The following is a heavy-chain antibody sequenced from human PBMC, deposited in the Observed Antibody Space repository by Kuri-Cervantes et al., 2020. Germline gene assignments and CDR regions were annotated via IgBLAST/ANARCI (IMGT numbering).Heavy chain of an antibody. J-gene: IGHJ6*03. CDR2: INHSGST. V-gene: IGHV4-34*01. D-gene: IGHD6-13*01. CDR3: ARGVSSWLDYYYYYYMDV. Sequence: SETLSLTCAVSGGSFSGYYWSWIRQPPGKGLEWIGEINHSGSTNYNPSLKSRVTISVDTSKNQFSLKLSSVTAADTAVYYCARGVSSWLDYYYYYYMDVWGKGTTVTVSS. CDR1: GGSFSGYY.